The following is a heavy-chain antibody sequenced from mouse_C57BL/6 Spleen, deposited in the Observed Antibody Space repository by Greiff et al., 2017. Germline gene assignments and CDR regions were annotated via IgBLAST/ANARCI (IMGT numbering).Heavy chain of an antibody. CDR3: ARSGDPLYAMDY. J-gene: IGHJ4*01. CDR2: INPNNGGT. V-gene: IGHV1-26*01. CDR1: GYTFTDYY. Sequence: EVQLQQSGPELVKPGASVKISCKASGYTFTDYYMNWVKQSHGKSLEWIGDINPNNGGTSYNQKFKGKATLTVDKSSSTAYMELRSLTSEDSAVYYCARSGDPLYAMDYWGQGTSVTVSS. D-gene: IGHD3-1*01.